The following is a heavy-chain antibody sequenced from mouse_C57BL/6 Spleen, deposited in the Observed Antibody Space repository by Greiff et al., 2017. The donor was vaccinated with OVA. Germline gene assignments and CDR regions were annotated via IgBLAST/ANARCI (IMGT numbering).Heavy chain of an antibody. D-gene: IGHD1-1*01. CDR3: ARSRHYGSQGYFDY. CDR2: IDPSDSYT. CDR1: GYTFTSYW. J-gene: IGHJ2*01. V-gene: IGHV1-50*01. Sequence: QVQLKQPGAELVKPGASVKLSCKASGYTFTSYWMQWVKQRPGQGLEWIGEIDPSDSYTNYNQKFKGKATLTVDTSSSTAYMQLSSLTSEDSAVYYCARSRHYGSQGYFDYWGQGTTLTVSS.